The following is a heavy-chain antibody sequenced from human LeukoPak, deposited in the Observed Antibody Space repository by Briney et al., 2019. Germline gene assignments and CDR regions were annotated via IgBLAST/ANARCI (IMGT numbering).Heavy chain of an antibody. CDR2: IIPIFGTA. J-gene: IGHJ1*01. CDR3: ARSGGNGSGPFQH. V-gene: IGHV1-69*13. CDR1: GGTFSSYA. D-gene: IGHD4-23*01. Sequence: SVKVSCKASGGTFSSYAISWVRQAPGQGLEWMGGIIPIFGTANYAQKFQGRVTITADESTSTAYMELSSLRSEDTAVYYCARSGGNGSGPFQHWGQGTLVTVSS.